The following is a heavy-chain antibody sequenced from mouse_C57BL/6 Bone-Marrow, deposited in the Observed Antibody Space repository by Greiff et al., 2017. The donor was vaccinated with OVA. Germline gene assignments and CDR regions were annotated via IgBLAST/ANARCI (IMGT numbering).Heavy chain of an antibody. D-gene: IGHD2-2*01. CDR2: IDPSDSET. J-gene: IGHJ4*01. V-gene: IGHV1-52*01. CDR3: AKGLRRPYAMDY. Sequence: VKLKQPGAELVRPGSSVKLSCKASGYTFTSYWMHWVKQRPIQGLEWIGNIDPSDSETHYNQKFKDKATLTVDKSSSTAYMQLSSLTSEDSAVYYCAKGLRRPYAMDYWGQGTSVTVSS. CDR1: GYTFTSYW.